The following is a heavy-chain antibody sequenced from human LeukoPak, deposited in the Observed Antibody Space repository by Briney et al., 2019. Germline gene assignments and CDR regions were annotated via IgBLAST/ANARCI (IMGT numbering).Heavy chain of an antibody. D-gene: IGHD3-22*01. CDR1: GFTFSSYW. J-gene: IGHJ5*02. V-gene: IGHV3-74*01. CDR3: ARDRIYDSNKQGWFDP. Sequence: GGSLRLSCAASGFTFSSYWMHWVRQAPGKGLVWVSRINSDGSSTNYADAVKGRFTTSRDNAENTLYLQMNSLRPEDTAVYYCARDRIYDSNKQGWFDPWGQGILVTVFS. CDR2: INSDGSST.